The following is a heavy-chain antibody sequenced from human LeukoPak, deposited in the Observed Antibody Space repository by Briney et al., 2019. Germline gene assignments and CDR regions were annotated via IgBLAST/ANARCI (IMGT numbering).Heavy chain of an antibody. J-gene: IGHJ5*02. V-gene: IGHV4-4*07. CDR3: ARGPLRYYGSGSYYGTHYNWFDP. D-gene: IGHD3-10*01. CDR2: IYTSGST. CDR1: EGSISSYY. Sequence: SETLSLTCTVSEGSISSYYCSWIRQPAGKGLEWIGRIYTSGSTNYNPSLKSRVTMSVDTSKNQFSLKLSSVTAADTAVYYCARGPLRYYGSGSYYGTHYNWFDPWGQGTLVTVSS.